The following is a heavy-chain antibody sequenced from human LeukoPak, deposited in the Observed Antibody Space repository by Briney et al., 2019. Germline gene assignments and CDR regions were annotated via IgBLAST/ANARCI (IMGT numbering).Heavy chain of an antibody. V-gene: IGHV3-21*04. CDR2: ISSSSTYI. CDR1: GFTLSSYN. J-gene: IGHJ3*02. Sequence: GGSLRLSCAASGFTLSSYNMNWVRQAPGKGLEWVSSISSSSTYIYYADSVKGRFTISRDNAKNSLYLQMNSLRVEDTAVYYCAREDTGVAFDIWGQGTTVTV. D-gene: IGHD2-8*01. CDR3: AREDTGVAFDI.